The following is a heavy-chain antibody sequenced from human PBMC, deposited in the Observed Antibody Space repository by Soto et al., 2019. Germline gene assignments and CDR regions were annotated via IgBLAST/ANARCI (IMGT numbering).Heavy chain of an antibody. CDR3: ARPYSSSWYTWFDP. CDR2: INHSGST. V-gene: IGHV4-34*01. Sequence: SETLSLTCAVYGGSFSGYYWSWIRQPPGKGLEWIGEINHSGSTNYNPSLKSRVTISVDTSKNQFSLKLSSVTAADTAVYYCARPYSSSWYTWFDPWGQGTLVTVSS. J-gene: IGHJ5*02. D-gene: IGHD6-13*01. CDR1: GGSFSGYY.